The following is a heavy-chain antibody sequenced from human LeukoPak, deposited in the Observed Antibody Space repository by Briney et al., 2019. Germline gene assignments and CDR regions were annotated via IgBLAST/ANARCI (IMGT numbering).Heavy chain of an antibody. CDR3: ARERRSGSYYYFDY. V-gene: IGHV4-4*02. Sequence: TSETLSLTCAVSGGSISSSNWWSWVRQPPGKGLEWIGEIYHSGSTNYNPSLKSRVTISVDTSKNQFSLKLSSVTAADTAVYYCARERRSGSYYYFDYWGQGTLVTVSS. J-gene: IGHJ4*02. CDR1: GGSISSSNW. D-gene: IGHD1-26*01. CDR2: IYHSGST.